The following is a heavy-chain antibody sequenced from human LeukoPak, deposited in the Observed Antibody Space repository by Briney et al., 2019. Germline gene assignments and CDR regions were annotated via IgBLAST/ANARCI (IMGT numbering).Heavy chain of an antibody. CDR1: GGTFSSYA. Sequence: SVKVSCKASGGTFSSYAINWVRQAPGQGLEWMGRIIPILGIANYAQKFQGRVTITADKSTSTAYMELSSLRSEDTAVYYCARLGIAAAGTLFDYWGQGTLVTVSS. CDR2: IIPILGIA. V-gene: IGHV1-69*04. CDR3: ARLGIAAAGTLFDY. J-gene: IGHJ4*02. D-gene: IGHD6-13*01.